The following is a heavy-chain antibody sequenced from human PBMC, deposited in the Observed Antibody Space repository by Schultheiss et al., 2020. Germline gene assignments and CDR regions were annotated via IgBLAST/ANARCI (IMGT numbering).Heavy chain of an antibody. CDR1: GFTFTNYG. CDR3: AREGDTAMVTAPFDY. Sequence: GGSLRLSCAASGFTFTNYGMHWVRQAPGKGLDWVAVVWYDGSNKYYADSVKGRFTISRDNSKNTLYLQMNSLRAEDTAVYYCAREGDTAMVTAPFDYWGQGTQVT. V-gene: IGHV3-33*01. J-gene: IGHJ4*02. CDR2: VWYDGSNK. D-gene: IGHD5-18*01.